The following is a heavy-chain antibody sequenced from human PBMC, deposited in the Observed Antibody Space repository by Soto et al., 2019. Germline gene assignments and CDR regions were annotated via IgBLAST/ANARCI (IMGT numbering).Heavy chain of an antibody. CDR2: ISGSAAST. V-gene: IGHV3-23*04. Sequence: EVQLVESGGGLVQPGGSLRLSCAASGFSFSYHAMSWVRQAPGKGLEWVSLISGSAASTYYADSVKGRFTISRDNSGNRLYLQMNSLRADDTAAYYCAKHKPSWFQGMDVWGQGTTVTVSS. CDR1: GFSFSYHA. CDR3: AKHKPSWFQGMDV. J-gene: IGHJ6*02. D-gene: IGHD6-13*01.